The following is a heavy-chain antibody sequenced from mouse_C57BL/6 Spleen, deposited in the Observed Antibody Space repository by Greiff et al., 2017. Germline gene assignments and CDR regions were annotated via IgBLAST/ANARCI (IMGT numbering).Heavy chain of an antibody. J-gene: IGHJ3*01. CDR3: ARIYDGYFFAY. V-gene: IGHV1-64*01. CDR1: GYTFTSYW. CDR2: IHPNSGST. D-gene: IGHD2-3*01. Sequence: QVQLKQPGAELVKPGASVKLSCKASGYTFTSYWMHWVKQRPGQGLEWIGMIHPNSGSTNYNEKFKSKATLTVDKSSSTAYMQLSSLTSEDSAVYYCARIYDGYFFAYWGQGTLVTVSA.